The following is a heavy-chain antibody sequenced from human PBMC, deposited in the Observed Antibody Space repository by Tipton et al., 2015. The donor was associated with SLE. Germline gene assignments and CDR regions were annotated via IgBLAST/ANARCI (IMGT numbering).Heavy chain of an antibody. V-gene: IGHV3-30*18. CDR1: GFTFSSYG. CDR2: ISYDGSNK. Sequence: SLRLSCAASGFTFSSYGMHWVRQAPGKGLEWVAVISYDGSNKYYADSVKGRFTISRDNSKNTLYLQMNSLRAEDTAVYYCVKEGIWDYWGQGTLVTVSS. CDR3: VKEGIWDY. J-gene: IGHJ4*02.